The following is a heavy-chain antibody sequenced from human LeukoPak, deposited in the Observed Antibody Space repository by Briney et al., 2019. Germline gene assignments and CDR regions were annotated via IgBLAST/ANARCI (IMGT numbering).Heavy chain of an antibody. CDR1: GGSISSYY. Sequence: PSETLSLTCTVSGGSISSYYWSWIRRPAGKGLEWIGRIYTSGSTNYNPSLKSRVTMSVDTSKNQFSLKLSSVTAADTAVYYRARDSIAVAGDYYYGMDVWGQGTTVTVSS. CDR2: IYTSGST. CDR3: ARDSIAVAGDYYYGMDV. D-gene: IGHD6-19*01. J-gene: IGHJ6*02. V-gene: IGHV4-4*07.